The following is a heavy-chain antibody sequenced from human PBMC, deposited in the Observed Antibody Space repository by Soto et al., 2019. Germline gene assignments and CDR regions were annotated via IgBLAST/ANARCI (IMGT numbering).Heavy chain of an antibody. CDR1: GYTFTSYA. V-gene: IGHV1-3*01. J-gene: IGHJ4*02. Sequence: VNFSCKASGYTFTSYAMHWVLHAPGQRLEWMGWINAGNGNTKYSQKFQGRVTITRDTSASTAYMELSSLRSEDTAVYYCARDPQQLASFDYWGQGTLVTVSS. CDR2: INAGNGNT. D-gene: IGHD6-13*01. CDR3: ARDPQQLASFDY.